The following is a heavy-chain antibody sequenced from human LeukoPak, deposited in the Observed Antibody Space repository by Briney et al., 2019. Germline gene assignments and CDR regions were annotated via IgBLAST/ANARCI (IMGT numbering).Heavy chain of an antibody. V-gene: IGHV3-23*01. CDR2: ISGSGGST. Sequence: GGSLRLSCAASGFTFSSYAMSWARQAPGKGLEWVSAISGSGGSTYYADSVKGRFTISRDNSKNTLYLQMNSLRAEDTAVYYCAKDSKYYYDSSGYSNFDYWGQGTLVAVSS. CDR1: GFTFSSYA. D-gene: IGHD3-22*01. CDR3: AKDSKYYYDSSGYSNFDY. J-gene: IGHJ4*02.